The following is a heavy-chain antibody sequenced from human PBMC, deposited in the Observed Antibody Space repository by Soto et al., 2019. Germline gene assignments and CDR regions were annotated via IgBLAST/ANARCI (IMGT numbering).Heavy chain of an antibody. V-gene: IGHV3-23*01. CDR3: AKGIWVRAYSGSYIDY. D-gene: IGHD1-26*01. J-gene: IGHJ4*02. CDR1: GFTFSSYA. Sequence: GGSLRLSCAASGFTFSSYAMSWVRQAPGKGLEWVSAISGSGGSTYYADSVKGRFTISRDDSKNTLYLQMNSLRAEDTAVYYCAKGIWVRAYSGSYIDYWGQGTLVTVSS. CDR2: ISGSGGST.